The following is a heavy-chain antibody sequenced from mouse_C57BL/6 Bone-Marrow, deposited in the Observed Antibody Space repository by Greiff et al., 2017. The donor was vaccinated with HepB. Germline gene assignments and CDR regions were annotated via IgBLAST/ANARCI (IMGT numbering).Heavy chain of an antibody. CDR3: ANRLFDY. D-gene: IGHD2-2*01. Sequence: EVKLVESGGGLVKPGGSLKLSCAASGFTFSDYGMHWVRQAPEKGLEWVAYISSGSSTIYYADTVKGRFTISRDNAKKTLFLQMTSLRSEDTAMYYCANRLFDYWGQGTTLTVSS. V-gene: IGHV5-17*01. CDR1: GFTFSDYG. J-gene: IGHJ2*01. CDR2: ISSGSSTI.